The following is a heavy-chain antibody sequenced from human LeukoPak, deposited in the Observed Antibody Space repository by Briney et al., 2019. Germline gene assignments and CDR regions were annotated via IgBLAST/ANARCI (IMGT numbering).Heavy chain of an antibody. J-gene: IGHJ4*02. D-gene: IGHD3-10*01. CDR1: GGTISSNNW. V-gene: IGHV4-4*02. CDR3: ARETSSGVY. CDR2: IYNSGST. Sequence: SGTLSLTCAVSGGTISSNNWWSWVPPPPGEGVEGIGEIYNSGSTNYNTSLKSRVTISIDKSKHPFSLQLNTLTAADTAGYYFARETSSGVYWGKGTPVTVSS.